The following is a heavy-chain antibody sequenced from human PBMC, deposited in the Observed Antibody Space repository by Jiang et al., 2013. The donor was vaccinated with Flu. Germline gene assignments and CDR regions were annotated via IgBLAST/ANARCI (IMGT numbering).Heavy chain of an antibody. Sequence: EVKKPGESLKISCKGSGYSFTSYWIGWVRQMPGKGLEWMGIIYPGDSDTRYSPSFQGQVTISADKSISTAYLQWSSLKASDTAMYYCARRGVGYGGNWKGWYFDLWGRGTLVTVSS. J-gene: IGHJ2*01. CDR2: IYPGDSDT. CDR3: ARRGVGYGGNWKGWYFDL. D-gene: IGHD4-23*01. V-gene: IGHV5-51*03. CDR1: GYSFTSYW.